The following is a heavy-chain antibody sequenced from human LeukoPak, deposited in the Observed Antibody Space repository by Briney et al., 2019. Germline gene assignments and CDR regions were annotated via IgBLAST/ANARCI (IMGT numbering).Heavy chain of an antibody. V-gene: IGHV3-7*01. Sequence: GGSLRLSCAASGFTFSSYWMSWVRQAPGKGLEWVANIKQDGSEKYYVDSVKGRFTISRDNSKNTLYLQMNSLRAEDTAVYYCARVGAAGTGTSSGYYYYMDVWGKGTTVTISS. CDR1: GFTFSSYW. CDR2: IKQDGSEK. J-gene: IGHJ6*03. CDR3: ARVGAAGTGTSSGYYYYMDV. D-gene: IGHD6-13*01.